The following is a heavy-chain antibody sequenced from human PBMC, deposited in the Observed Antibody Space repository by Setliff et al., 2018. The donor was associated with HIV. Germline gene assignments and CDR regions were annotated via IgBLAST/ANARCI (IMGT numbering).Heavy chain of an antibody. J-gene: IGHJ6*03. CDR2: FDPEDGET. D-gene: IGHD3-3*01. V-gene: IGHV1-24*01. CDR3: ARDGYYNSWSGYGYYYYYMDV. Sequence: GASVKVSCKISGYTLTELSIHWVRQAPGKGLEWMANFDPEDGETFYAQKFQGRLTMTEDTSTDTAYMELSSLRSEDTAVYYCARDGYYNSWSGYGYYYYYMDVWGKGTTVTVSS. CDR1: GYTLTELS.